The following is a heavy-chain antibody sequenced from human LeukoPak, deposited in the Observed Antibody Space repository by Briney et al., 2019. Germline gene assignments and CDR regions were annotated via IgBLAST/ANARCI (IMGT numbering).Heavy chain of an antibody. J-gene: IGHJ3*02. D-gene: IGHD3-22*01. CDR3: ARHRMIVDDAFDI. Sequence: SETLSLTCAVYGGSFSGYYWSWIRQPPGKGLEWIGEINHSGSTYYNPSLKSRVTISVDTSKNQFSLKLSSVTAADTAVYYCARHRMIVDDAFDIWGQGTMVTVSS. V-gene: IGHV4-34*01. CDR1: GGSFSGYY. CDR2: INHSGST.